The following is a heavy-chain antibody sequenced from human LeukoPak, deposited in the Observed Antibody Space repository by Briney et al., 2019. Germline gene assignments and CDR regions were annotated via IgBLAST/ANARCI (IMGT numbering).Heavy chain of an antibody. J-gene: IGHJ4*02. CDR3: ARDLQYSAGGWD. CDR2: IIPIFGTA. V-gene: IGHV1-69*13. CDR1: GGTFSSYA. Sequence: ASVKVSCKASGGTFSSYAISWVRQAPGQGLEWMGGIIPIFGTANYAQKFQGRVTITADESTSTAYMELSSLRSEDTAVYYCARDLQYSAGGWDWGQGTLVTVSS. D-gene: IGHD2-21*01.